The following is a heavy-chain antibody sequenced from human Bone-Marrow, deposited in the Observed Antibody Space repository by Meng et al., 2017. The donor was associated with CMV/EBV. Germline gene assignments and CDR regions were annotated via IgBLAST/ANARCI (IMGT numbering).Heavy chain of an antibody. V-gene: IGHV3-7*01. CDR2: IKQDGSEK. J-gene: IGHJ4*02. D-gene: IGHD1-26*01. CDR3: ARGGGYYIH. CDR1: GFTFSRYW. Sequence: GGSLRLSCAASGFTFSRYWMSWVRHAPGKGLEWVANIKQDGSEKFYVDSVKGRFTISRDNADNSLYLQMNSLRAEDTAVYYCARGGGYYIHWGQGTLVTVSS.